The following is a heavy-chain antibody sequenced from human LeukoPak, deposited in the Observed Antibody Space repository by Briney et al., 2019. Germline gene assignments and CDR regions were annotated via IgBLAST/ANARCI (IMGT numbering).Heavy chain of an antibody. CDR1: GGSICSYY. D-gene: IGHD1-26*01. CDR3: AREFCAHGGNYFSLFDS. V-gene: IGHV4-4*07. Sequence: SETLSLTCTVSGGSICSYYWSWIRQPAGKGLEWIGRIYATGGTNYNPSLKSRVTMSVDTSKNQFSLRLTSVTAADTAIYYCAREFCAHGGNYFSLFDSWGQGTLVTVSS. J-gene: IGHJ4*02. CDR2: IYATGGT.